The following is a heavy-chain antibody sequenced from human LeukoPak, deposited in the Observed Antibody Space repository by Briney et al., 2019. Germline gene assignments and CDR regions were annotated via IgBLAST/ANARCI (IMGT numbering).Heavy chain of an antibody. V-gene: IGHV4-61*02. CDR2: IYTSGST. Sequence: SQTLSLTCTVSGGSISSGSYYWSWIRQPAGKGLEWIGRIYTSGSTNYNPSLKSRVTISVDTSKNQFSLKVSSVTAADTAVYYCARDLIAVALYYFDYWGQGTLVTVSS. CDR1: GGSISSGSYY. D-gene: IGHD6-19*01. CDR3: ARDLIAVALYYFDY. J-gene: IGHJ4*02.